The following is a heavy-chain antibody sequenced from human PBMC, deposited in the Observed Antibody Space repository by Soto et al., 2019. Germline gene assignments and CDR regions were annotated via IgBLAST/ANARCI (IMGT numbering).Heavy chain of an antibody. CDR1: GYTFTSYD. V-gene: IGHV1-8*02. CDR3: ARAGPAAMGDFDY. J-gene: IGHJ4*02. CDR2: MNPNSGNT. Sequence: ASVKVSCKASGYTFTSYDINWVRQATGQGLEWMGWMNPNSGNTGYAQKFQGRVTMTRNTSISTAYMELSSLRSEDTAVYSCARAGPAAMGDFDYWGQGTLVTVSS. D-gene: IGHD2-2*01.